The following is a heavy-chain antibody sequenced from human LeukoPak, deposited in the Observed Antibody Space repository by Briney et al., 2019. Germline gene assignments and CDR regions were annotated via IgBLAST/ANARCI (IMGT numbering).Heavy chain of an antibody. CDR2: ISGSGVIT. V-gene: IGHV3-23*01. CDR1: GFTFSTYA. CDR3: AKVGSWSKLDFDY. Sequence: GGSLRLSCAASGFTFSTYAMSWVRQAPGKGLGWVSVISGSGVITNYADSVKGRFTISRDNSENTLYLQMNSLRAEDTAVYYCAKVGSWSKLDFDYWGQGILVTVSS. D-gene: IGHD6-13*01. J-gene: IGHJ4*02.